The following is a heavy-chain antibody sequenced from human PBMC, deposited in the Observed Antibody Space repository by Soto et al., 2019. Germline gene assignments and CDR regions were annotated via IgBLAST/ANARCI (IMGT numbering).Heavy chain of an antibody. CDR2: ISYSGTT. V-gene: IGHV4-59*11. CDR1: GGSISSHY. J-gene: IGHJ5*02. D-gene: IGHD6-6*01. Sequence: NPSETLSLTCTVSGGSISSHYWSWIRQPPGKGLEWIGYISYSGTTNYNPSLQGRVTISVDTSKSQFSLKLSSVTAADTAVYYCARIRSAARPWGWFDPWGQGTLVTVSS. CDR3: ARIRSAARPWGWFDP.